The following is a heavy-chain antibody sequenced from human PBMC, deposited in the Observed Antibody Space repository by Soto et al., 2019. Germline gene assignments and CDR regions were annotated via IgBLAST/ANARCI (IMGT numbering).Heavy chain of an antibody. J-gene: IGHJ5*02. CDR3: AHTRGWWDCASADCYISWFDP. V-gene: IGHV2-5*01. CDR1: GFSLSTSGVG. D-gene: IGHD2-2*02. CDR2: IYWNDYK. Sequence: SGPTLVNPTQTLTLTCSFSGFSLSTSGVGVGWIRQPPGKALEWLALIYWNDYKRYSPSLQSRLTITKDTSKNQVVLTMTNMDPGDTATYYCAHTRGWWDCASADCYISWFDPWGLGTLVTVSS.